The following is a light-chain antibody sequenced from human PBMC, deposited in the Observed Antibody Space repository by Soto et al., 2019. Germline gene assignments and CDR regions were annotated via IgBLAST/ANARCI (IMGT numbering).Light chain of an antibody. J-gene: IGKJ4*01. CDR1: QSVSSSY. V-gene: IGKV3-20*01. CDR3: HQYYSSPLT. CDR2: GAS. Sequence: EIVLKQSPGTLSLSPGERATLSCRASQSVSSSYLAWYQQKPGQAPRLLIYGASSRANGIPDRFSGSGSGTDFTLTISRLEPEDFAVDYCHQYYSSPLTFGVGTKVESK.